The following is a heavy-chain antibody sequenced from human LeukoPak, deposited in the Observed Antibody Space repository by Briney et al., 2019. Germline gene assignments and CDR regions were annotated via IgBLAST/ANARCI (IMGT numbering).Heavy chain of an antibody. D-gene: IGHD3-22*01. V-gene: IGHV1-2*02. CDR2: INPNSGGT. Sequence: ASVKVSCKASGYTFTGYYMHWVRQAPGQGLEWMGWINPNSGGTNYAQKFQGRVTMTRDTSISTAYMELSRLRSDDTAVYYCARDLYDNSGYYSFDYWGQGTLVTVSS. J-gene: IGHJ4*02. CDR3: ARDLYDNSGYYSFDY. CDR1: GYTFTGYY.